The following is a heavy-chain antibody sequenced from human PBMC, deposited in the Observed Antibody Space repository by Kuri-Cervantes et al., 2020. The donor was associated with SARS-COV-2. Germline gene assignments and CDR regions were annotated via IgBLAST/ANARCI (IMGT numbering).Heavy chain of an antibody. CDR2: ISYDGSNK. D-gene: IGHD2-2*01. Sequence: WESLCLTCAASGCTISSYDMHWVRQAPGKGLEWVAVISYDGSNKYYADTVKGRFTISRDNSKHTLYLQMNSMRAEDTAVYYCARDRALVPGAFDIWGQGTMVTVSS. CDR1: GCTISSYD. V-gene: IGHV3-30-3*01. CDR3: ARDRALVPGAFDI. J-gene: IGHJ3*02.